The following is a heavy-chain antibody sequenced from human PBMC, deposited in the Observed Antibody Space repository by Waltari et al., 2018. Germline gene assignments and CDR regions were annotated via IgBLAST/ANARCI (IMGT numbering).Heavy chain of an antibody. V-gene: IGHV3-30*18. CDR1: GFTFSSYG. D-gene: IGHD5-18*01. CDR2: IWYDGSKK. Sequence: QVQLVESGGGVVQPGRSLRLSCAASGFTFSSYGMHWVRQAPGKGLEWVAVIWYDGSKKYYADSVKGRFTISRDNSKNTLYLQMNSLRAEDTAMYYCAKDVGGYSYGTAAFDIWGQGTMVTVSS. J-gene: IGHJ3*02. CDR3: AKDVGGYSYGTAAFDI.